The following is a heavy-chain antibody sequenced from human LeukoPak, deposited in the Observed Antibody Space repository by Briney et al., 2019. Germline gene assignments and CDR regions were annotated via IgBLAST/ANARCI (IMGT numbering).Heavy chain of an antibody. J-gene: IGHJ4*02. Sequence: GGSLRLSCAASGFTFSSYAMSWVRQAPGKGLEWVSGISCSGRSTYYADSVKGRFTISRDNSKNTLYLQMNSLRAEDTAVYYCAKESLDAVPIGYWGQGTLVTVSS. CDR1: GFTFSSYA. CDR2: ISCSGRST. CDR3: AKESLDAVPIGY. V-gene: IGHV3-23*01. D-gene: IGHD3-3*01.